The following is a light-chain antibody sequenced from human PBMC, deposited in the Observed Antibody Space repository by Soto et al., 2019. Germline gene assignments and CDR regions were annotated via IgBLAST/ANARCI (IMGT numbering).Light chain of an antibody. Sequence: DVVLTQSPLSLPVTLGQPASISCRSSQSLVFIDGITYLNWFHQRPGQSPRRLIYKVSNRDSEVPDRFSGSGSGTDFTLKISRVEAEDVGIYYCMLASRLPWTFGQGTTVEIK. V-gene: IGKV2-30*01. CDR2: KVS. CDR1: QSLVFIDGITY. CDR3: MLASRLPWT. J-gene: IGKJ1*01.